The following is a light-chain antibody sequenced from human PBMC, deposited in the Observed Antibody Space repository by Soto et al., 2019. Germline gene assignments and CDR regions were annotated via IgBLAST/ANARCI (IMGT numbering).Light chain of an antibody. Sequence: QSGLTLPASLNGSPGPAVTISCTGTSSDVRRYNYVSCYQQHAAKTPKLMLYEVSNRPSGVSNRFSGSKSGNTASLTISGLQAEDEADYYCSSYTSSSPLVFGTGTKVTV. CDR3: SSYTSSSPLV. V-gene: IGLV2-14*01. CDR1: SSDVRRYNY. J-gene: IGLJ1*01. CDR2: EVS.